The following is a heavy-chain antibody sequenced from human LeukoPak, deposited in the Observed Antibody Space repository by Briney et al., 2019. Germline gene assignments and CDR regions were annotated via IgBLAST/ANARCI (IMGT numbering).Heavy chain of an antibody. CDR1: GGTFSSYA. D-gene: IGHD3-22*01. J-gene: IGHJ4*02. CDR2: IIPILGIA. CDR3: AREGGYYYDNTPKEGY. V-gene: IGHV1-69*04. Sequence: SVKVSCKASGGTFSSYAISWVRQAPGQGLEWMGRIIPILGIANYAQKFQGRVTITADKSTSTAYMELSSLRSEDTAVYYCAREGGYYYDNTPKEGYWGQGTLVTVSS.